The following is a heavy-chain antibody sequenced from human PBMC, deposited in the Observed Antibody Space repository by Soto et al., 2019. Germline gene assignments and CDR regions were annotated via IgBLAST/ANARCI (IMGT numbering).Heavy chain of an antibody. CDR3: ARTYYAFWSGGNKWFDP. D-gene: IGHD3-3*01. CDR2: ISAYNGNT. V-gene: IGHV1-18*01. CDR1: GYTFTSYG. J-gene: IGHJ5*02. Sequence: QVQLVQSGAEVKKPGASVKVSCKASGYTFTSYGISWVRQAPGQGLEWMGWISAYNGNTNYAQKLQGRVTMTTDPSTSTAYMELRSLRSDDTAVYYCARTYYAFWSGGNKWFDPWGQGTLVTVSS.